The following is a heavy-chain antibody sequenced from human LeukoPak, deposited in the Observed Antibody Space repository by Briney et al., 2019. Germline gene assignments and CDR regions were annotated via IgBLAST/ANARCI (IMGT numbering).Heavy chain of an antibody. CDR3: AKENTAMALDY. D-gene: IGHD5-18*01. J-gene: IGHJ4*02. Sequence: GGSLRLSCAASGFTFSSYGMHCVRQAPGKGLEWVAVISYDGSNKYYTDSVKGRFTISRDNSKNTLYLQMNSLRAEDTAVYYCAKENTAMALDYWGQGTLVTVSS. V-gene: IGHV3-30*18. CDR2: ISYDGSNK. CDR1: GFTFSSYG.